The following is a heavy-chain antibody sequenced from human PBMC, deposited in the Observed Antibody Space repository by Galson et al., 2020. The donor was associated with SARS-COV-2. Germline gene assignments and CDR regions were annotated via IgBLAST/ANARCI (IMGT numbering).Heavy chain of an antibody. V-gene: IGHV1-46*04. J-gene: IGHJ4*02. D-gene: IGHD2-21*01. CDR1: GYTFISFY. CDR3: ARELGDINSSVFDY. CDR2: INPSGDIT. Sequence: ASVKVSCKASGYTFISFYIHWVRQAPGQGLEWMGVINPSGDITSYAQKLRGRVTVTRDMSTQTVYMELSSLTSEDTAVYYCARELGDINSSVFDYWGQGSLVVVSS.